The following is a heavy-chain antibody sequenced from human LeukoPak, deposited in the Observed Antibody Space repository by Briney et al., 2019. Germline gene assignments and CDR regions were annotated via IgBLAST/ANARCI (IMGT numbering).Heavy chain of an antibody. D-gene: IGHD3-16*02. J-gene: IGHJ4*02. CDR2: IYSGGST. CDR3: ARANYDYVWGSYSWYYFDY. CDR1: GFTFSSYA. V-gene: IGHV3-53*01. Sequence: GGSLRLSCAASGFTFSSYAMSWVRQAPGKGLEWVSVIYSGGSTYYADSVKGRFTISRDNSKNTLYLQMNSLRAEDTAVYYCARANYDYVWGSYSWYYFDYWGQGTLVTVSS.